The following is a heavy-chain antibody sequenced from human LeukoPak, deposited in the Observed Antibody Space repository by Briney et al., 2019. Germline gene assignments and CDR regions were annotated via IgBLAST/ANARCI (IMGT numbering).Heavy chain of an antibody. CDR1: GGSISSYY. CDR2: IYYSGST. J-gene: IGHJ4*02. D-gene: IGHD6-13*01. V-gene: IGHV4-59*01. CDR3: ARSGRQLVRDMILDY. Sequence: SETLSLTCTVSGGSISSYYWSWIRQPPGKGLDWIGYIYYSGSTNYNPSLKSRVTISVDTSKNQFSLKLSSVTAADTAVYYCARSGRQLVRDMILDYWGQGTLVTVSS.